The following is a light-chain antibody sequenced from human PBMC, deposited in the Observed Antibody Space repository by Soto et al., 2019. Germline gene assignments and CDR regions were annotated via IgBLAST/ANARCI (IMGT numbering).Light chain of an antibody. CDR1: SSDVGGYNY. J-gene: IGLJ1*01. CDR3: SSYSSSSTLYV. CDR2: EVS. V-gene: IGLV2-14*01. Sequence: QSALTQPASVSGSPGQSITISCTGTSSDVGGYNYVSWYQQHPGKAPKLIIYEVSNRPSGVSNRFSGSKSGNTASLTISGLQAEDEADYYCSSYSSSSTLYVFGTGTKLTAL.